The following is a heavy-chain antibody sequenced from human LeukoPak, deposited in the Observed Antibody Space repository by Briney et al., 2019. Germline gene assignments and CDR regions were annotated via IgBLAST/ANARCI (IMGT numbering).Heavy chain of an antibody. D-gene: IGHD1-26*01. Sequence: GGSLRLSCAASGFTFSTFAMIWVRQPPGKGLEGVSSIFPSGGEIHYTYSVKGRFTISRDNSKNTLYLKMNSLRAEDTAVYYCAKGRGWEASYYYYYMDVWGKGTTVTISS. J-gene: IGHJ6*03. V-gene: IGHV3-23*01. CDR2: IFPSGGEI. CDR3: AKGRGWEASYYYYYMDV. CDR1: GFTFSTFA.